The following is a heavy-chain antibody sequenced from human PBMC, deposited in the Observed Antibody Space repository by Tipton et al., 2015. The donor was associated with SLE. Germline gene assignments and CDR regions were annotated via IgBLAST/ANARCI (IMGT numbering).Heavy chain of an antibody. J-gene: IGHJ5*02. Sequence: TLSLTCTVSGGSISSYYWSWIRQPPGKGLEWIGYIYYSGSTNYNPSLKSRVTISVDTSKNQFSLKLSSVTAADTVVYYCARQSYPGLVVYAHNWFDPWGQGTLVTVSS. CDR2: IYYSGST. V-gene: IGHV4-59*08. CDR3: ARQSYPGLVVYAHNWFDP. CDR1: GGSISSYY. D-gene: IGHD2-8*02.